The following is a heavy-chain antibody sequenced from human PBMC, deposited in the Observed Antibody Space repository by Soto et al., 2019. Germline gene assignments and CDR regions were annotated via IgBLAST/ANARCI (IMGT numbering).Heavy chain of an antibody. CDR1: GGSVSSGNYY. V-gene: IGHV4-61*01. CDR3: TRAPVSGSYCFDF. Sequence: SETLSLTCTVSGGSVSSGNYYWSWIRQPPGKGLEWIGYIFHTGTTNYNPSLKSRVAISLDTSVNQFSLKLSSVTAADTAVYYCTRAPVSGSYCFDFWGQGTPVTVSS. D-gene: IGHD1-26*01. CDR2: IFHTGTT. J-gene: IGHJ4*02.